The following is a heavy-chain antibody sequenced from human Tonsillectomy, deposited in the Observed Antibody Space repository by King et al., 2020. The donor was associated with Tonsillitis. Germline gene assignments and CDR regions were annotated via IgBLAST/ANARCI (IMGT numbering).Heavy chain of an antibody. CDR3: ARGSSWPATNWFDP. Sequence: VQLQESGPGLVKPSETLSLTCVVSGSSIRSGYYWGWIRQPPGKGLEWIGSIYQSGNTYYNPSLKSRVTMSVDTSQNQFSLNLTSVTAADTAVYYCARGSSWPATNWFDPWGHGSLVTVSS. CDR1: GSSIRSGYY. J-gene: IGHJ5*02. D-gene: IGHD2-15*01. V-gene: IGHV4-38-2*01. CDR2: IYQSGNT.